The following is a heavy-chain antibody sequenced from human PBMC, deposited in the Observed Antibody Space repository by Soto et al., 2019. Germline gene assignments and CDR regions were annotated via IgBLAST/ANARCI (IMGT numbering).Heavy chain of an antibody. Sequence: GGSLRLSCAASTFTFNKYAMNWVRQAPGKGLEWVSVIGSSGFNTHYADSVKGRFTVSRDNAKSTVYLQMNSLRADDTAVYYCAKGGSSSSSALDYWGRGTLVTVSS. V-gene: IGHV3-23*01. J-gene: IGHJ4*02. CDR3: AKGGSSSSSALDY. CDR2: IGSSGFNT. D-gene: IGHD2-2*01. CDR1: TFTFNKYA.